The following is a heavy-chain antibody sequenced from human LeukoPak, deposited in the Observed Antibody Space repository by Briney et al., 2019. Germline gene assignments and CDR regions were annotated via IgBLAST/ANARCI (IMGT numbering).Heavy chain of an antibody. D-gene: IGHD2/OR15-2a*01. CDR1: GFTFSSYW. CDR2: IKQDGSEK. J-gene: IGHJ4*02. V-gene: IGHV3-7*01. CDR3: AKARTLGKIEPLPSSLFDY. Sequence: PGGSLRLSCAASGFTFSSYWMSWVRQAPGKGLEWVANIKQDGSEKYYVDSVKGRFTISRDNSKNTLYLQMNSLRAEDTAVYYCAKARTLGKIEPLPSSLFDYWGQGTLVTVSS.